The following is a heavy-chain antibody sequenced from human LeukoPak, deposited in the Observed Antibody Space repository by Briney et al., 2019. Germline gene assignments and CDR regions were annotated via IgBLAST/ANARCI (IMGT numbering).Heavy chain of an antibody. V-gene: IGHV3-48*01. CDR2: ITNSGNSK. D-gene: IGHD5-18*01. CDR1: EFTFSSYS. J-gene: IGHJ4*02. CDR3: AREDTALVIAY. Sequence: GGSLRLSCAASEFTFSSYSMNWVRQAPGKGLVWVSYITNSGNSKSYADSVKGRFTISRDNTKNSLYLQMNSLRVEDTAVFYCAREDTALVIAYWGQGTLVTVSS.